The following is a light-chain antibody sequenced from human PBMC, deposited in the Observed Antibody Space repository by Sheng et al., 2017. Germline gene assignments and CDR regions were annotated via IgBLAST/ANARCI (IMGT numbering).Light chain of an antibody. CDR3: QQYDNLPLT. Sequence: DIQMTQSPSSLSAFVGDRVTITCQASQDIKTYLNWYQQKPGKAPNLLIHAASSLEAGVPSRFSGSGSGTDFTFTISSLQPEDIATYYCQQYDNLPLTFGGGTKVEIK. CDR1: QDIKTY. CDR2: AAS. J-gene: IGKJ4*01. V-gene: IGKV1-33*01.